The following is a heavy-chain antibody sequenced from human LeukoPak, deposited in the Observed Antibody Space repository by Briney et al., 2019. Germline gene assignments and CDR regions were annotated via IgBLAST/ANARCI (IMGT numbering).Heavy chain of an antibody. CDR3: ARDTRRGYDSSGYDY. J-gene: IGHJ4*02. V-gene: IGHV3-74*01. CDR1: GFTFSSYW. Sequence: GGSLRLSCAASGFTFSSYWMHWVRQAPGKGLMWVSRINSDGSSTSYADSVKGRFTISRDNAKNTLYLQMNSLRAEDTAVYYCARDTRRGYDSSGYDYWGQGTLVTVSS. D-gene: IGHD3-22*01. CDR2: INSDGSST.